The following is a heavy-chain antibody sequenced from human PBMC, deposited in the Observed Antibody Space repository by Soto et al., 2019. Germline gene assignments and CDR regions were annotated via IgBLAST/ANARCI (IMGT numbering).Heavy chain of an antibody. CDR2: ISYDGGNK. CDR3: ARACGDGCEGCLDV. V-gene: IGHV3-30*03. J-gene: IGHJ6*02. CDR1: GFTFSSYG. D-gene: IGHD2-21*02. Sequence: QVQLVESGGGVVQPGRSLRLSCAASGFTFSSYGMHWVRQAPGKGLEWVAVISYDGGNKYYAEYVQGRVTITRDKSKNTGYLEMSSLRAEDTAVYYCARACGDGCEGCLDVWGQGTTVTVSS.